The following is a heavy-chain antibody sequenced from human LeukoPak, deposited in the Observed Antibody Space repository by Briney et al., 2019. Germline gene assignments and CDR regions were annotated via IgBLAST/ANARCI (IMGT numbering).Heavy chain of an antibody. D-gene: IGHD6-19*01. V-gene: IGHV3-33*08. Sequence: GGSLRLSCAASGFTVSHNYMSWVRQAPGKGLEWVAVIWYDGSNKYYADSVKGRFTISRDNSKNTLYLQMNSLRAEDTAVYYCARAAYSSGWYYFDYWGQGTLVTVSS. CDR1: GFTVSHNY. J-gene: IGHJ4*02. CDR3: ARAAYSSGWYYFDY. CDR2: IWYDGSNK.